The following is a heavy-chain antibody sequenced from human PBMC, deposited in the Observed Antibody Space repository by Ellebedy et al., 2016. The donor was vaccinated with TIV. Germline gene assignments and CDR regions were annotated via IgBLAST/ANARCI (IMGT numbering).Heavy chain of an antibody. D-gene: IGHD5-24*01. CDR1: GFTFSSYW. J-gene: IGHJ6*02. Sequence: GESLKISXAASGFTFSSYWMSWVRQAPGKGLEWVANIKQDGSEKYYVDSVKGRFTISRDNAKNSLYLQMNSLRAEDTAVYYCASRIRDDHYYGMDVWGQGTTVTVSS. CDR3: ASRIRDDHYYGMDV. V-gene: IGHV3-7*01. CDR2: IKQDGSEK.